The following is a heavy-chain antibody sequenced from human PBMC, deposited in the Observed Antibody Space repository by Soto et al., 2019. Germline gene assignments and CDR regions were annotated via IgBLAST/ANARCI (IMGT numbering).Heavy chain of an antibody. CDR1: GDSIRSVAW. CDR3: ARDSRTGCSSTDCYMS. CDR2: IYHSGNT. D-gene: IGHD2-2*01. V-gene: IGHV4-4*02. J-gene: IGHJ5*02. Sequence: SETLSHTCSVSGDSIRSVAWWSLVRQSPGKGLQWIGEIYHSGNTRNNPSLKSRVTMSVDKSNNQFSLNLMSVTAADTATYYCARDSRTGCSSTDCYMSWGRGILVTV.